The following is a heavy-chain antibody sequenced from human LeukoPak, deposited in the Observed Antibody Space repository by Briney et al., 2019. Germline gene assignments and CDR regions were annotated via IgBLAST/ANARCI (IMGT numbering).Heavy chain of an antibody. J-gene: IGHJ4*02. CDR3: AKLFESGTYNNFFHY. CDR2: ITATSSST. Sequence: GGSLRLSCAASESTFSSYGMSWVRQAPGKGLEWVSAITATSSSTHDADSVQGRFTISRDNSKNTLYLQMNSLRPEDTAIYYCAKLFESGTYNNFFHYWGQGTLVTVFS. CDR1: ESTFSSYG. V-gene: IGHV3-23*01. D-gene: IGHD3-10*01.